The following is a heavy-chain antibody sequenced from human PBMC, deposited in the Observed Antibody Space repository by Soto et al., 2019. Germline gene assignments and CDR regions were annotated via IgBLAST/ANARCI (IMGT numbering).Heavy chain of an antibody. D-gene: IGHD6-13*01. J-gene: IGHJ5*02. CDR1: GFTFSSYA. CDR2: ISGSGGST. V-gene: IGHV3-23*01. CDR3: AKDQDSRVSWFDP. Sequence: PXGSLRLSCAASGFTFSSYAMSWVRQAPGKGLEWVSAISGSGGSTYYADSVKGRFTISRDNSKNTLYLQMDSLRAEDTAVYYCAKDQDSRVSWFDPWGQGTLVTVSS.